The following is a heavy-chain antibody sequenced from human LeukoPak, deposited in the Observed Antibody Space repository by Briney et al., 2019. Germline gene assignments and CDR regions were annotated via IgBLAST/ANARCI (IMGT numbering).Heavy chain of an antibody. CDR3: GRGNYGVVDY. D-gene: IGHD2-21*01. Sequence: PSETLSLTCTVSGGSINNYYWSWIRQPPGKGLEWIGYIFYSGSTKYNPSLKSRVTISVDTSKNQFSLKLSSVPAADTAVYYCGRGNYGVVDYWGQGTLVTVSS. J-gene: IGHJ4*02. CDR1: GGSINNYY. V-gene: IGHV4-59*01. CDR2: IFYSGST.